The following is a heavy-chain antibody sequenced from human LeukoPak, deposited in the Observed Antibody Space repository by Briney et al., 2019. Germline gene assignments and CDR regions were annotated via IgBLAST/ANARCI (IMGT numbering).Heavy chain of an antibody. V-gene: IGHV1-2*02. Sequence: ASVKVSCKASGYSFADYYMHWVRQAPGQGLEWMGWIKPNSGGTRSAQKFQGRVTMTRDTSISTAYMELSSLRAEDTAVYYCARVVPPTDYGSGSYFWDPYYFDYWGQGTLVTVSS. CDR3: ARVVPPTDYGSGSYFWDPYYFDY. J-gene: IGHJ4*02. CDR1: GYSFADYY. CDR2: IKPNSGGT. D-gene: IGHD3-10*01.